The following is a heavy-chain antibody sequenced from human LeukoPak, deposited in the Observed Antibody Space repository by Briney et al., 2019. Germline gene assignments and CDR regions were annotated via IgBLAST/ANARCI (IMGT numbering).Heavy chain of an antibody. CDR3: ARARGLGPAGWFDP. Sequence: GGSLRLSCAASGFTFSSSGMSWVRQAPGKGLDWVSDISSKGDTTYYAESVKGRFTISRDNSKNTLYLQMNSLRAEDTAVYYCARARGLGPAGWFDPWGQGTLVTVSS. D-gene: IGHD5-12*01. V-gene: IGHV3-23*01. J-gene: IGHJ5*02. CDR1: GFTFSSSG. CDR2: ISSKGDTT.